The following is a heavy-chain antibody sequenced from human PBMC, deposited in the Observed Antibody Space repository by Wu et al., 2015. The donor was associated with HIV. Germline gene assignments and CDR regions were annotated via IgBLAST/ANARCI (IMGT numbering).Heavy chain of an antibody. Sequence: QVQLVQSGAEVKKTGASMKVSCKASGYTFTSYGISWVRQAPGQGLEWMGWISTYNGNTNYAQNLQGRVTMTTDTSMSMAYMELRSLRSDDTAVYYCARAPSGYNSKDPIDYWGQGTLVIVSS. V-gene: IGHV1-18*01. CDR3: ARAPSGYNSKDPIDY. D-gene: IGHD5-24*01. J-gene: IGHJ4*02. CDR1: GYTFTSYG. CDR2: ISTYNGNT.